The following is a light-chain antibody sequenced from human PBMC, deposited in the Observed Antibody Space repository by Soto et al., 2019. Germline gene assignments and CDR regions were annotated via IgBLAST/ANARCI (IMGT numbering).Light chain of an antibody. CDR3: QQGYDTPYT. V-gene: IGKV1-39*01. J-gene: IGKJ2*01. CDR2: TAS. CDR1: QSISIF. Sequence: DIQMTQSPSSLSASIGDRVTITCRASQSISIFLNWYQQKPGKAPKLLIYTASSLQSGVPSRFSGSGSGTDFTLTIGSLQPEDIATYYCQQGYDTPYTFGQGTMLEIK.